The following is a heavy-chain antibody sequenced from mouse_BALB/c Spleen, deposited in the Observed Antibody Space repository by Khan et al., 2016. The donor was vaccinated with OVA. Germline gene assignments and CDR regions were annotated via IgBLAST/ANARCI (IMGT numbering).Heavy chain of an antibody. CDR3: AYSLRLYGMDY. V-gene: IGHV14-3*02. CDR1: GFNIKDTY. CDR2: IDPANGKT. Sequence: VQLQQSGAELMKPGASVKLSCTVSGFNIKDTYMHWVAQRPEQGLEWIGRIDPANGKTKYDPKFQGKATLTADTSSNTAYLQLSSLTSEDTAVYYCAYSLRLYGMDYWGQGTSVTVSS. J-gene: IGHJ4*01. D-gene: IGHD1-2*01.